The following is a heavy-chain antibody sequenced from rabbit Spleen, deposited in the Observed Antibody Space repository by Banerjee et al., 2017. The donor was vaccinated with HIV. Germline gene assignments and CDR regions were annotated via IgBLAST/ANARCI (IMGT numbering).Heavy chain of an antibody. J-gene: IGHJ4*01. CDR2: INIVTGKS. Sequence: QEQLEESGGDLVKPEGSLTLTCKASGVSLNGKDVMCWVRQAPGKGLEWIACINIVTGKSVYASWAEGRFIMSRTSSTTVTLQMTSLTAADTATYFCARDLVAVIGWNFNLWGQGTLVTVS. V-gene: IGHV1S45*01. CDR1: GVSLNGKDV. D-gene: IGHD1-1*01. CDR3: ARDLVAVIGWNFNL.